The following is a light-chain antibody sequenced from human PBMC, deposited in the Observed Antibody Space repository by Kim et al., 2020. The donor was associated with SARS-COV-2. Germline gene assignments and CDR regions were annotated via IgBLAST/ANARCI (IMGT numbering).Light chain of an antibody. CDR1: QSIGSW. J-gene: IGKJ1*01. Sequence: ASVGDRVTITCRASQSIGSWLAWYQQKPGKAPKFLMYKTSSLESGVPSRFSGSGSGTEFTLTISSLQPDDFATYYCQQYYSYPWTSGQGTKVDIK. CDR3: QQYYSYPWT. CDR2: KTS. V-gene: IGKV1-5*03.